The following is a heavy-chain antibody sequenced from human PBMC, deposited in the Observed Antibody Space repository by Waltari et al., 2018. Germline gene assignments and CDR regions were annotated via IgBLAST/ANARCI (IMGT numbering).Heavy chain of an antibody. Sequence: VSGVTFTQYAMMWVRQAPGRGLEWVSAIRSGGGTTYYADSVKGRFSISRDNPKNTLYLQMNSLRAEDTAIYYCARDPNGDYVGAFDFWGQGILVTVSS. CDR1: GVTFTQYA. CDR3: ARDPNGDYVGAFDF. J-gene: IGHJ3*01. V-gene: IGHV3-23*01. D-gene: IGHD4-17*01. CDR2: IRSGGGTT.